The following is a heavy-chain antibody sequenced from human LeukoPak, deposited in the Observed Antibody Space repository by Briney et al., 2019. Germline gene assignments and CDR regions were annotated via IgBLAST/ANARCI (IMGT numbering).Heavy chain of an antibody. D-gene: IGHD3-10*01. Sequence: ASVKVSCKASGYTFTSYGISWVRQAPGQGLEWMGWISAYNGNTNYAQKLQGRVSMTPDTSTSTAYMELRSLRSDDTAVYYCARVFGELYKFGMDVWGQGTTVTVSS. J-gene: IGHJ6*02. CDR2: ISAYNGNT. CDR1: GYTFTSYG. CDR3: ARVFGELYKFGMDV. V-gene: IGHV1-18*01.